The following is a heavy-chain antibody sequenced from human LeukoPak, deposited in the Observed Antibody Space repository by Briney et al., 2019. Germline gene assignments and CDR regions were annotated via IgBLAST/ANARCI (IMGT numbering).Heavy chain of an antibody. CDR1: GFTFSSYA. V-gene: IGHV3-23*01. J-gene: IGHJ4*02. Sequence: GGSLRLSCAASGFTFSSYAMSWVRQAPGRGLEWVSAISGSGGSTYYADSVKGRFTISRDNSKNTPYLQMNSLRAEDTAVYYCATLNWIQLWLAFDYWGQGTLVTVSS. D-gene: IGHD5-18*01. CDR2: ISGSGGST. CDR3: ATLNWIQLWLAFDY.